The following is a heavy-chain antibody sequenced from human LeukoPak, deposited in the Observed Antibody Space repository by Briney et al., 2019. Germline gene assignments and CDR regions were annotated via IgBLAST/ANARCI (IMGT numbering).Heavy chain of an antibody. D-gene: IGHD4-17*01. CDR1: GFTFSNYP. Sequence: GGSLRLSCAVSGFTFSNYPMHWVRQAPGKGLEYVSAISSSGYSTYYANSVKGRFTISRDNSKNTLYLQMGSLRAEDMAVYYCAKVGRPHGDSNFDYWGQGTLVTVSS. CDR2: ISSSGYST. J-gene: IGHJ4*02. CDR3: AKVGRPHGDSNFDY. V-gene: IGHV3-64*01.